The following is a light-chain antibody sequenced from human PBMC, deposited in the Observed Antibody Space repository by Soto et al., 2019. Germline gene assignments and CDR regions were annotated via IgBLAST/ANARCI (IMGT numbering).Light chain of an antibody. CDR3: QHYGNSLSIT. J-gene: IGKJ5*01. CDR1: QSVSRNY. Sequence: ESVLTQSPGTLSLSPGERATLSCRASQSVSRNYLAWYQHKPGQAPRLLIYGASSRATGIPDRFSGSGSGTDFTLTISSLEPEDFAVYYCQHYGNSLSITFGQGTRLEIK. V-gene: IGKV3-20*01. CDR2: GAS.